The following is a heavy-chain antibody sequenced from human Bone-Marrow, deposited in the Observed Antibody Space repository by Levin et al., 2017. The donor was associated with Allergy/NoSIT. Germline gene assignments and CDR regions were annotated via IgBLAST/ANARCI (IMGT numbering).Heavy chain of an antibody. CDR3: AKGANVAHPYFFEY. CDR1: GFTFNDFA. J-gene: IGHJ4*02. CDR2: VSGYGHNT. D-gene: IGHD2-15*01. Sequence: HSGGSLRLSCAASGFTFNDFAMSWVRQAPGKGLEWVSSVSGYGHNTYYADSVKGRFTISRDNSKNTLYLQMNNLRAEDTAVYFCAKGANVAHPYFFEYWGQGTLVTVSS. V-gene: IGHV3-23*01.